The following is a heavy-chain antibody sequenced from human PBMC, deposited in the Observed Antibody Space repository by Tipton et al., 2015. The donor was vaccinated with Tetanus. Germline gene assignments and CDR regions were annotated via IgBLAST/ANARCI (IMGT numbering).Heavy chain of an antibody. CDR1: EFLFSSFG. D-gene: IGHD3-22*01. Sequence: LSLTCEGSEFLFSSFGIHWVRQAPGKGLEWVAVTWSHGGNIYYADSVKGRCAVSRDNSKNTVYLQMNSLSAEDTAVYYCARDGDTSGHYGIFDSWGQGTLLIVSS. V-gene: IGHV3-33*08. J-gene: IGHJ4*02. CDR3: ARDGDTSGHYGIFDS. CDR2: TWSHGGNI.